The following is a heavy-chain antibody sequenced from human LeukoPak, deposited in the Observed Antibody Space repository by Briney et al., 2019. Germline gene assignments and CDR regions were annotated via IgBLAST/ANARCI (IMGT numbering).Heavy chain of an antibody. D-gene: IGHD3-22*01. CDR3: ARQIDYYDSSGYYYGDAFDI. CDR2: IYYSGST. Sequence: PSETLSLTRTVSGGSISSSSYYWGWIRRPPGKGLEWIGSIYYSGSTYYNPSLKSRVTISVDTSKNQFSLKLSSVTAADTAVYYCARQIDYYDSSGYYYGDAFDIWGQGTMVTVSS. J-gene: IGHJ3*02. CDR1: GGSISSSSYY. V-gene: IGHV4-39*01.